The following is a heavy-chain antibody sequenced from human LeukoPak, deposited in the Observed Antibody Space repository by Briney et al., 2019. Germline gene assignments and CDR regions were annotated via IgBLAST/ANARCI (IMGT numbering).Heavy chain of an antibody. V-gene: IGHV3-48*03. CDR2: ISSSGSTI. D-gene: IGHD3-22*01. J-gene: IGHJ4*02. Sequence: GGSLRLSCAASGFTFSSYEMNWVRQAPGKGLEWVLYISSSGSTIYYADSVKGRFTISRDNAKNSLYLQMNSLRAEDTAVYYCARAYYYDSSGSDYWGQGTLVTVSS. CDR1: GFTFSSYE. CDR3: ARAYYYDSSGSDY.